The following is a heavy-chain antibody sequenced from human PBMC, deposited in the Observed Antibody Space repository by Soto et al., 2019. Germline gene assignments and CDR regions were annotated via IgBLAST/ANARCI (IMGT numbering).Heavy chain of an antibody. Sequence: SETLSLTCTVSGGSFKSGSYSWSWIRQPPGKGLEWIGYVYHTGRTSYNPSLKSRVSISMDTSKNQFSLNLDSVTAADTAVYYCARYRREAVAGYTLDNWGQGILVTVSS. D-gene: IGHD6-13*01. CDR2: VYHTGRT. CDR1: GGSFKSGSYS. V-gene: IGHV4-61*01. CDR3: ARYRREAVAGYTLDN. J-gene: IGHJ4*02.